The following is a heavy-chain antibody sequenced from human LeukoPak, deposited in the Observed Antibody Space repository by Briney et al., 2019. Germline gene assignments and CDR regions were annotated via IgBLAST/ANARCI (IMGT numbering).Heavy chain of an antibody. D-gene: IGHD3-22*01. CDR2: INPNSGGT. V-gene: IGHV1-2*02. CDR3: ASSGSSGFVYYFDY. Sequence: GASVKVSCKASGYTFTGYYMHWVRQAPGQGREWMGWINPNSGGTNYAQKFQGRVTMTRDTSISTAYMELSRLRSDDTAVYYCASSGSSGFVYYFDYWGQGTLVTVSS. J-gene: IGHJ4*02. CDR1: GYTFTGYY.